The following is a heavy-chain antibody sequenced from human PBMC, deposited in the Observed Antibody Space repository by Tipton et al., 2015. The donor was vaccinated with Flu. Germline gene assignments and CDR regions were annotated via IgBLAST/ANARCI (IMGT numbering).Heavy chain of an antibody. CDR3: AREPSLVMLEYFDD. CDR1: GGAIGSFY. Sequence: TLSLTCTVSGGAIGSFYWNWIRQPPGKGLEWLGYIYNNKYTKYSPSLKSRVTISVDASKKQFSLQLASVTAADTAVYYCAREPSLVMLEYFDDWGRGTLVTASS. CDR2: IYNNKYT. D-gene: IGHD3-16*01. V-gene: IGHV4-59*12. J-gene: IGHJ4*02.